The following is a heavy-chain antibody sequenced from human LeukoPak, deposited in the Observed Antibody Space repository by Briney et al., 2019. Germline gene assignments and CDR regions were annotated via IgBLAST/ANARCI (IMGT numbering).Heavy chain of an antibody. V-gene: IGHV3-23*01. CDR1: GFTFSSYA. D-gene: IGHD3-16*01. CDR3: ARTYYDYVWGSSYGMDV. Sequence: GGSLRLSCAASGFTFSSYAMSWVRQAPGKGLEWVSAISGSGGSTYYADSVKGRFTISRDNSKNTLYLQMNSLRAEDTAVYYCARTYYDYVWGSSYGMDVWGRGTTVTVSS. CDR2: ISGSGGST. J-gene: IGHJ6*02.